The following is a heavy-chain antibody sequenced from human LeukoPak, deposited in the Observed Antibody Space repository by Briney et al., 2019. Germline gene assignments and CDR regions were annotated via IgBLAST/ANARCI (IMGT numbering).Heavy chain of an antibody. CDR2: IYYSGSI. CDR1: GDSINSNIYY. D-gene: IGHD1-7*01. Sequence: SETLSLTCSVSGDSINSNIYYWGWIPQPPGKGLEWIGNIYYSGSIYYNPSLKSRVTLSLDSSKNQFSLSLSSVTAADTAVYYCARHPITGTLYNWFDPWGQGTLVTVSS. CDR3: ARHPITGTLYNWFDP. V-gene: IGHV4-39*07. J-gene: IGHJ5*02.